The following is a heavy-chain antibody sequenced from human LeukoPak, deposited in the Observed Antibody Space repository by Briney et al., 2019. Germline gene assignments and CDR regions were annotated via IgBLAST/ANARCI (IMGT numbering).Heavy chain of an antibody. CDR1: GFTFSSYG. Sequence: GGSLRLSCAASGFTFSSYGMHWVRQAPGKGLEWVAVISYDGSNKYYADSVKGRFTISRDNAKNSLYLQMNSLRAEDTAVYYCARDTTVTTGSFDYWGQGTLVTVSS. V-gene: IGHV3-30*03. D-gene: IGHD4-17*01. J-gene: IGHJ4*02. CDR3: ARDTTVTTGSFDY. CDR2: ISYDGSNK.